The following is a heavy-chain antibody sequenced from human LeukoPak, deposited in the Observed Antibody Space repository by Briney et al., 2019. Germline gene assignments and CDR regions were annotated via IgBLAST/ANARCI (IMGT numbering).Heavy chain of an antibody. CDR1: GFKFDDYG. V-gene: IGHV3-20*04. Sequence: GGSLRLSCAASGFKFDDYGMSWVRQAPGEGLEWVSGINWNGGSTDYADSVKGRFTISRDNAKNSLYLQMISLRAEDTALYYCARGAAGTTFDYWGQGTLVTVSS. D-gene: IGHD1-1*01. CDR3: ARGAAGTTFDY. CDR2: INWNGGST. J-gene: IGHJ4*02.